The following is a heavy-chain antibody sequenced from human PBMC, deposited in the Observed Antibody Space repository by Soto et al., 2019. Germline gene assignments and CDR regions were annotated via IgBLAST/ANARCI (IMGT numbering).Heavy chain of an antibody. CDR1: ESTVSRDW. Sequence: EVHLVESGGGLVQTGGSLRLSCAIFESTVSRDWMNWVRQAPGKGLEWVAHINQDGSEKYYVDSVKGRFTISRDNAKKSLYLQMNSLRPAATAMYYCSGGVGDAFWGQGTLVTVS. CDR2: INQDGSEK. D-gene: IGHD1-26*01. V-gene: IGHV3-7*04. J-gene: IGHJ4*02. CDR3: SGGVGDAF.